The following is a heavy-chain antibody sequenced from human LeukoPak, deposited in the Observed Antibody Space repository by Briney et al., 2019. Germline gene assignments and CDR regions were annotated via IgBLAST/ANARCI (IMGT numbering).Heavy chain of an antibody. CDR1: GGVISSYY. D-gene: IGHD4-17*01. J-gene: IGHJ4*02. Sequence: SETLSLTCTVSGGVISSYYWSWLRQPPGKGLEWIGYIYYSGSTNYNPSLKSRVTISVDTSKNQFSLKLTSVTAADTAVYYCASLDTTVTLFDYWGQGTLVTVSS. V-gene: IGHV4-59*08. CDR3: ASLDTTVTLFDY. CDR2: IYYSGST.